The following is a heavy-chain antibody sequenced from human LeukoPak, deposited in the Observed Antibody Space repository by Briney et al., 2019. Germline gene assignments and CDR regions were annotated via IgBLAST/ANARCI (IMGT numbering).Heavy chain of an antibody. CDR3: TTYRSGHY. J-gene: IGHJ4*02. D-gene: IGHD6-19*01. CDR1: GFTFSDSD. V-gene: IGHV3-73*01. Sequence: GGSLRLSCAASGFTFSDSDIHWVRQASRKGLEWVGRISTKTNDYATAYTASVRGRFTISRDDSDNTACLQMNSLQIEDTAVYYCTTYRSGHYWGQGTLVTVSP. CDR2: ISTKTNDYAT.